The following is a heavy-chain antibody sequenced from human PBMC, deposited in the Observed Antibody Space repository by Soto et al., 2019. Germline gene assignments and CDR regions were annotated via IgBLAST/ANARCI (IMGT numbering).Heavy chain of an antibody. D-gene: IGHD3-10*01. J-gene: IGHJ5*02. CDR1: GGSISSSSYY. CDR2: IYYSGNT. V-gene: IGHV4-39*01. CDR3: ARLAMVRGVTLWFDP. Sequence: QPQLQESGPGLVKPSETLSLTCTVSGGSISSSSYYWGWIRQPPWKGLEWIGSIYYSGNTYYNPSLKSRVTISVDPSKNQFSLKLTSVTAADTAVYYCARLAMVRGVTLWFDPWGQGTLVTVSS.